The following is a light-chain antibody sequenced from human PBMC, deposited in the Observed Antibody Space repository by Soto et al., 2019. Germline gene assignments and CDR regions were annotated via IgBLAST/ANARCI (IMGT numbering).Light chain of an antibody. J-gene: IGKJ4*01. CDR2: KAS. Sequence: DIQMTQSPSTLSASVGDRVTITCRASQSVRSWLAWYQQKPGKAPKLLIYKASTLESGVPSRFSGSGSETEFTLTISSLQPDDFATYYCQQYNGYLLTFSGGTRVETK. CDR3: QQYNGYLLT. CDR1: QSVRSW. V-gene: IGKV1-5*03.